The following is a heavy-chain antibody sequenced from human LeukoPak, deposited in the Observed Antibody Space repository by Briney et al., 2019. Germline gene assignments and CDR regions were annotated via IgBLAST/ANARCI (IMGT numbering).Heavy chain of an antibody. D-gene: IGHD2-21*02. V-gene: IGHV4-59*08. Sequence: PSETLSLTCTVSGGSISYDYWSWIRQSPGKRLEWIGYIHYSGATNYSPSLKSRVTISVDTSKNQFSLKLSSVTAADTALYYCATLGGASTAVFDSWGQGALVTVSS. J-gene: IGHJ4*02. CDR3: ATLGGASTAVFDS. CDR2: IHYSGAT. CDR1: GGSISYDY.